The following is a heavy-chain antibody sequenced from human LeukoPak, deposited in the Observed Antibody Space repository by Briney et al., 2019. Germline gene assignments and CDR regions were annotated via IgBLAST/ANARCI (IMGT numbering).Heavy chain of an antibody. J-gene: IGHJ4*02. V-gene: IGHV3-21*01. CDR2: ISSSSSYI. CDR1: GFTFSSYS. CDR3: ARYESSDCYYFDY. Sequence: GGSLRLSCAASGFTFSSYSMNWVRQAPGKGLEWVSSISSSSSYIYYADSVKGRFTISRDNARNSLYLQTNSLRAEDTAVYFCARYESSDCYYFDYWGLGTLVTVSS. D-gene: IGHD3-22*01.